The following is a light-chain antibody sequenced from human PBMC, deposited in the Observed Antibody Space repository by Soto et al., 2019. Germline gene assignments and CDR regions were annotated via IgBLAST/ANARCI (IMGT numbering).Light chain of an antibody. J-gene: IGLJ2*01. CDR3: CSYAGNTTSK. CDR2: AVS. CDR1: NSDVGISNL. V-gene: IGLV2-23*02. Sequence: QSALTRPASVSGSPGQWITISCAGTNSDVGISNLVSWYQQHPGKAPKLIIYAVSKRHSGVSNRFSGSKSGNTASLSISGLQAEDEADYHGCSYAGNTTSKVGGGTKLTVL.